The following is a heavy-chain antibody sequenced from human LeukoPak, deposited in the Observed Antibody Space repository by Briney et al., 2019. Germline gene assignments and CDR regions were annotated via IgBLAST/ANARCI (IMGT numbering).Heavy chain of an antibody. J-gene: IGHJ4*02. CDR2: IKQDGSEK. CDR3: AALQYFVY. Sequence: PGGSLRLSCAASGLTFSSYWMSWVRQAPGKGLEWVANIKQDGSEKYYVDSVKGRFTISRDNAKNSLYLQMNGLRAEDTAVYYWAALQYFVYWGQGTLVSVPS. D-gene: IGHD4-11*01. CDR1: GLTFSSYW. V-gene: IGHV3-7*01.